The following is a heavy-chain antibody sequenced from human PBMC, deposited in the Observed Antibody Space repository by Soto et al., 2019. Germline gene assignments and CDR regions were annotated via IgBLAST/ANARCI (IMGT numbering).Heavy chain of an antibody. CDR1: GFTFSSYA. J-gene: IGHJ6*02. CDR3: ARDRPPRGYCSGGSCYLEGYYYYGMDV. D-gene: IGHD2-15*01. V-gene: IGHV3-30-3*01. Sequence: QVQLVESGGGVVQPGRSLRLSCAASGFTFSSYAMHWVSQAPGKGLEWVAVISYYGSNKYYADSGKGRFTISRDNSKNTLYLQMNSLIAEDTAVYYCARDRPPRGYCSGGSCYLEGYYYYGMDVWGQGTTVTVSS. CDR2: ISYYGSNK.